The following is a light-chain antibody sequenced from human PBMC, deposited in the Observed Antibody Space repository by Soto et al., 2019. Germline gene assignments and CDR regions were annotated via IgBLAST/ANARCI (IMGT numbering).Light chain of an antibody. Sequence: DIQMTQSPSTLSGSVGDRVAITCRASQTISSWLAWYQQKPGKAPKLLIYKASTLKSGVPSRFSGSGSGTEYTLTISSLQSEDFAVYYCQHYNNWPLFGPGTKVD. V-gene: IGKV1-5*03. CDR1: QTISSW. CDR3: QHYNNWPL. CDR2: KAS. J-gene: IGKJ3*01.